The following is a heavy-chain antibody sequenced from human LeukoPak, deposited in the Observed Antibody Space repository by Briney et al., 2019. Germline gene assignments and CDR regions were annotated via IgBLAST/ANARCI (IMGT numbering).Heavy chain of an antibody. D-gene: IGHD6-6*01. CDR3: ASIAARTYYFDY. CDR1: GFTFSSYS. CDR2: ISSSSSYI. J-gene: IGHJ4*02. Sequence: GGSLRLSCAASGFTFSSYSMNWVRQAPGKGLEWVSSISSSSSYIYYADSVKGRFTISRDNAKTSLYLQMNSLRAEDTAVYYCASIAARTYYFDYWGQGTLVTVSS. V-gene: IGHV3-21*01.